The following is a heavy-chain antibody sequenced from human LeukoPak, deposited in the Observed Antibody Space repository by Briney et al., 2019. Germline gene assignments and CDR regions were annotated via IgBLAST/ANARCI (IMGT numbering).Heavy chain of an antibody. CDR2: IYNSGST. D-gene: IGHD5-24*01. Sequence: SETLSLTCTVSGGSISSYYWSWIRQPPGKGLEWIGYIYNSGSTNYNSSLKSRVTISADTSKNRFSLKLSSVTAADTAVYYCARARGATIFQSAFDIWGQGTMVTVSS. CDR1: GGSISSYY. V-gene: IGHV4-59*01. CDR3: ARARGATIFQSAFDI. J-gene: IGHJ3*02.